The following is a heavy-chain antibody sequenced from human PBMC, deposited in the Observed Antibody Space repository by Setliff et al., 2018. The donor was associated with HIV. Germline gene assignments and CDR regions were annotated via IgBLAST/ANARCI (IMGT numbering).Heavy chain of an antibody. Sequence: VKVSCKASGYTFTDYFIHWVHQAPGKGLEWMGRVDSEDGETKYAEKFQGRLTITADTSIDTAYMELISLTSEDTAVYYCATQRWLLPDYWGQGTLVTVSS. J-gene: IGHJ4*02. CDR2: VDSEDGET. V-gene: IGHV1-69-2*01. CDR1: GYTFTDYF. D-gene: IGHD2-15*01. CDR3: ATQRWLLPDY.